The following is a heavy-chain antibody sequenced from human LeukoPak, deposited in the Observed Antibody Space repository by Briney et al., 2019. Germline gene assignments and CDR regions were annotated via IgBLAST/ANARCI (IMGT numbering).Heavy chain of an antibody. V-gene: IGHV3-30*18. CDR3: AKESGSRSYGAYFPH. D-gene: IGHD6-13*01. Sequence: GGSLRLSCAASGFTFSSHGMQWVRQAPGKGLEWVAVISYDGSTKYYADSVKGRFTISRDNSKSTLYLQMNSLRAEDKAVYYCAKESGSRSYGAYFPHWGQGTLVTVSS. CDR2: ISYDGSTK. J-gene: IGHJ1*01. CDR1: GFTFSSHG.